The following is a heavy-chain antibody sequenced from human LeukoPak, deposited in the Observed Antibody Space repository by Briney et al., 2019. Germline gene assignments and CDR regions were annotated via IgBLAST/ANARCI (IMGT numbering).Heavy chain of an antibody. D-gene: IGHD6-13*01. J-gene: IGHJ4*02. CDR3: ARLPQLVQRHCDY. V-gene: IGHV3-48*03. Sequence: GWSLRLSCAAFGFTFSSYEMNWVRQAPGKGLEWVSYISSSGSTIYYADSVKGRFTISRDNARNSLYLQMNSLRVEDTAVYYCARLPQLVQRHCDYWGQGTLVTVSS. CDR1: GFTFSSYE. CDR2: ISSSGSTI.